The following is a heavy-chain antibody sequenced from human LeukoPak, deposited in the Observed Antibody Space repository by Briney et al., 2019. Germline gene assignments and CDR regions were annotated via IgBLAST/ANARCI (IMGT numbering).Heavy chain of an antibody. CDR1: GFTLSSYW. V-gene: IGHV3-74*01. CDR3: ARGLHCSGGSCYDTTFDY. CDR2: INSDGGST. Sequence: GGSLRLSCAASGFTLSSYWMHWVRQTPGMGLVWVSRINSDGGSTRYADSVKGRFTISRDNAKNTLYLQMNSLRADDTAVYYCARGLHCSGGSCYDTTFDYWGQGTLVTVSS. D-gene: IGHD2-15*01. J-gene: IGHJ4*02.